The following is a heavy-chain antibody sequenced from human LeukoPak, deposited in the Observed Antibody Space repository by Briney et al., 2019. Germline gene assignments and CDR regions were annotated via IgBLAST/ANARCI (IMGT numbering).Heavy chain of an antibody. CDR3: ARDPNYGDYVV. D-gene: IGHD4-17*01. Sequence: GPSLRLSCAPSGLTFRSYEMNWVRQAPGKGLEWVSYISSSGSTKHYADSVKGRFSISKDNAKSSLYLQMNSLRAEDTAVYYCARDPNYGDYVVWGKGTLVTVSS. CDR1: GLTFRSYE. J-gene: IGHJ4*02. V-gene: IGHV3-48*03. CDR2: ISSSGSTK.